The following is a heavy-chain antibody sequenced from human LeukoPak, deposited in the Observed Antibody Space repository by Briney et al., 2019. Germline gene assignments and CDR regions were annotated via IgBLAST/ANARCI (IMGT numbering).Heavy chain of an antibody. D-gene: IGHD3-22*01. CDR2: ISGSGGST. Sequence: GGSLRLSCAASGFTFSSYAVSWVRQAPGKGLEWVSAISGSGGSTYYADSVKGRFTISRDNSKNTLYLQMNSLRAEDTAVYYCAKVRRITMIVVGAFDIWGQGTMVTVSS. J-gene: IGHJ3*02. V-gene: IGHV3-23*01. CDR3: AKVRRITMIVVGAFDI. CDR1: GFTFSSYA.